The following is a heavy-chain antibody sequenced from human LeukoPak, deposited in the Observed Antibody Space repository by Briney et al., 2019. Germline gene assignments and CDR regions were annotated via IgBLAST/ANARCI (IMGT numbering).Heavy chain of an antibody. V-gene: IGHV1-8*02. CDR2: MNPNSGNT. J-gene: IGHJ6*03. CDR3: ARARQVRGVIITLGREYYMDV. Sequence: GASVKVSCKASGYTFTSYYMHWVRQAPGQGLEWMGWMNPNSGNTGYAQKFQGRVTMTRNTSISTAYMELSSLRSEDTAVYYCARARQVRGVIITLGREYYMDVWGKGTTVTISS. CDR1: GYTFTSYY. D-gene: IGHD3-10*01.